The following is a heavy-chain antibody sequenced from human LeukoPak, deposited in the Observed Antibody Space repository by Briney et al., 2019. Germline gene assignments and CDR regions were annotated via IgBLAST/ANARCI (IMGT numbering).Heavy chain of an antibody. CDR3: ARSIDYYDSSGYYYPPALRY. CDR2: IYSGGST. D-gene: IGHD3-22*01. Sequence: PGGSLRLSCAASGFTVSSNYMSWVRQAPGKGLEWVSVIYSGGSTYYADSVKGRFTISRDNSKNTLYLQMNSLRAEDTAVYYCARSIDYYDSSGYYYPPALRYWGQGTLVTVSS. CDR1: GFTVSSNY. V-gene: IGHV3-53*01. J-gene: IGHJ4*02.